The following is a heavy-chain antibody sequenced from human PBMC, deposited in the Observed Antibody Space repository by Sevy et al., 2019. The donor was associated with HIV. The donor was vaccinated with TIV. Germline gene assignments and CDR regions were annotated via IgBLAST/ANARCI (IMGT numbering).Heavy chain of an antibody. Sequence: GGSLRLSCAASGFTFSSYSMNWVRQAPGKGLEWVSSISSSSSYIYYADSVKGRFTISRDNDKNSLYLQMNSLRAEDTAVYYCARGSYGSGSYSNYWGQGTLVTVSS. CDR3: ARGSYGSGSYSNY. J-gene: IGHJ4*02. D-gene: IGHD3-10*01. CDR1: GFTFSSYS. CDR2: ISSSSSYI. V-gene: IGHV3-21*01.